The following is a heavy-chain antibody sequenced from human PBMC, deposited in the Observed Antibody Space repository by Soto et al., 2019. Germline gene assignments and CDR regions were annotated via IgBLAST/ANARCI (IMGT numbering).Heavy chain of an antibody. V-gene: IGHV4-59*08. J-gene: IGHJ4*02. CDR1: GGSMISYY. CDR2: IYYGGST. D-gene: IGHD1-1*01. CDR3: ARKSPLQRFDY. Sequence: LSLTCTVSGGSMISYYWSWIRQPPGRGLEWIGFIYYGGSTNYNPSLNSRVTISVDTSKNQFPLTLTSVTAADTAVYYCARKSPLQRFDYWGQGTLVTVSS.